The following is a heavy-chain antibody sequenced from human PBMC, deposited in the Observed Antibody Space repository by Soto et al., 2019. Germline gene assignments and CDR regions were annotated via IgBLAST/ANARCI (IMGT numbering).Heavy chain of an antibody. CDR3: ARGGYCSSTSCLYYYYMDV. D-gene: IGHD2-2*01. V-gene: IGHV4-59*01. J-gene: IGHJ6*03. Sequence: SETLSLTCTVSGGSISSYYWSWIRQPPGKGLEWIGYIYYSGSTNYNPSLKSRVTISVDTSKNQFSLKLSSVTAADTAVYYCARGGYCSSTSCLYYYYMDVWGKGTTVTVSS. CDR2: IYYSGST. CDR1: GGSISSYY.